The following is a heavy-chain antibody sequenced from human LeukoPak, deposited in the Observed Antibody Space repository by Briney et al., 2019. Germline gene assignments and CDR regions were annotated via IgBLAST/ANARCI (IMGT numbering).Heavy chain of an antibody. D-gene: IGHD3-3*02. CDR3: ARDVSRDNWFDP. Sequence: GASVKVSCKASEYTFTGYYIHWVRQAPGQGLEWMGWITPNSGGTNYAEKFQDRVTMTRDTSISTAYMELSRLRSDDTAVYFCARDVSRDNWFDPWGQGTLVTVSS. V-gene: IGHV1-2*02. J-gene: IGHJ5*02. CDR1: EYTFTGYY. CDR2: ITPNSGGT.